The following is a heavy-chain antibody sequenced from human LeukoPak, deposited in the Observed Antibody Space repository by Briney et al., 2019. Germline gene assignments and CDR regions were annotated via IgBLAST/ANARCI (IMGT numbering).Heavy chain of an antibody. Sequence: SETLSLTCAVYGGSFSGYYWSWIRQPPGKGLEWIGEINHSGSTNYNPSLKSRVTISVDTSKNQFSLKLSSVTAADTAVYYCARVNYDFWSGYGNWFDPWGQGTLVTVSS. D-gene: IGHD3-3*01. CDR1: GGSFSGYY. CDR3: ARVNYDFWSGYGNWFDP. J-gene: IGHJ5*02. V-gene: IGHV4-34*01. CDR2: INHSGST.